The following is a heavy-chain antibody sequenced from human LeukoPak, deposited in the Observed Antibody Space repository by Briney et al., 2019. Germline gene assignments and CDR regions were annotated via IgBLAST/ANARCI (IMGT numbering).Heavy chain of an antibody. D-gene: IGHD3-10*01. Sequence: SETLSLTCTVSGGSISSSSYYWGWIRQPPGKGLEWIGSIYYSGSTYYNPSLKSRVTISVDTSKNQFSLKLSSVTAADTAVYHCARRYGSGSSGTFDYWGQGTLVTVSS. CDR1: GGSISSSSYY. CDR2: IYYSGST. CDR3: ARRYGSGSSGTFDY. J-gene: IGHJ4*02. V-gene: IGHV4-39*07.